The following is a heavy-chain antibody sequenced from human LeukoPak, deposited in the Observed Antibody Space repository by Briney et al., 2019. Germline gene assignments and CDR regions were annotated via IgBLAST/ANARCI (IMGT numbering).Heavy chain of an antibody. CDR1: GYTLTELS. V-gene: IGHV1-24*01. D-gene: IGHD5-18*01. CDR2: FDPEDGET. Sequence: ASVKVSCKVSGYTLTELSMHWVRQAPGKGLEWMGGFDPEDGETIYAQKFQGRVTMTEDTSTDTAYMELSSLRSEDTAVYHCATVDTAMVAGYFDLWGRGTLVTVSS. J-gene: IGHJ2*01. CDR3: ATVDTAMVAGYFDL.